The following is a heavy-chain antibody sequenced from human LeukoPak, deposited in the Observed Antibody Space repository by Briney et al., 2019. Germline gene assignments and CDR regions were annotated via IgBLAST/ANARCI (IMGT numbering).Heavy chain of an antibody. CDR3: AKGSNYYYDSSGYRDYFDY. Sequence: GRSLRLSCAASRFTFRHYGMHWVRQARGKGLEGVAVISYDGSNNYYADSVKGRFTISRDNSENMLYLQMNSQRAEDTAVYYCAKGSNYYYDSSGYRDYFDYWGQGTLVTVSS. V-gene: IGHV3-30*18. D-gene: IGHD3-22*01. J-gene: IGHJ4*02. CDR2: ISYDGSNN. CDR1: RFTFRHYG.